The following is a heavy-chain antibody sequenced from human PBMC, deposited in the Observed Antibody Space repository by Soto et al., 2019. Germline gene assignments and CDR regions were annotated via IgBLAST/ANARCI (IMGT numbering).Heavy chain of an antibody. Sequence: GSLRLSCVASGFTLSSYWMHWVRQAPGKGLVWVSRISSDGSTTYADSVKGRFTISRDNAKNTLYLQMNSLRAEDTAVYYCVSDLLYDSSSGSNYWGQGT. CDR2: ISSDGSTT. J-gene: IGHJ4*02. CDR3: VSDLLYDSSSGSNY. CDR1: GFTLSSYW. V-gene: IGHV3-74*01. D-gene: IGHD6-6*01.